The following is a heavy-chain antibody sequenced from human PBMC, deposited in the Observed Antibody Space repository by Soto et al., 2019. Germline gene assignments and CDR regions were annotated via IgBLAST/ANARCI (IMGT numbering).Heavy chain of an antibody. J-gene: IGHJ4*02. V-gene: IGHV4-39*01. D-gene: IGHD4-17*01. CDR3: ARRYGPGFDY. CDR1: GDSISGSPYF. CDR2: VFYDGHT. Sequence: ETLSLTCTVSGDSISGSPYFWGWIRQPPGKRLEWIGSVFYDGHTLYTPSLRSRVTISVDTSKNQFSLKLSSVTAADTAVYYCARRYGPGFDYWGQGTLVTVSS.